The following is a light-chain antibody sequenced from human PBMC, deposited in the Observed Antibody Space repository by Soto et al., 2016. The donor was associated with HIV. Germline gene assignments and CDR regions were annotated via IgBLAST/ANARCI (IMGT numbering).Light chain of an antibody. CDR3: QVWDSSGDHWV. CDR2: DDS. J-gene: IGLJ3*02. Sequence: SVAPGKTARITCGGKNIGSKSVHWYQQKPGQAPVLVAYDDSDRPSGIPERFSGSNSGNTATLTISRVEAGDEADYYCQVWDSSGDHWVFGGGTKLTVL. V-gene: IGLV3-21*03. CDR1: NIGSKS.